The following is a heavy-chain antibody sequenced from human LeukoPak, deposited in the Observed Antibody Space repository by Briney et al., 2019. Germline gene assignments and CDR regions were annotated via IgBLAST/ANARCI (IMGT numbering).Heavy chain of an antibody. Sequence: ASVKVSCKASGYTFTGYYMHWVRQAPGQGHEWMGWINPNGGATKSAQKFQGRVTMTRDTSISTVYMELTSLTSDDTAVYYCARLLWFGEFLTGPTDPWGQGTQVIVSS. D-gene: IGHD3-10*01. CDR3: ARLLWFGEFLTGPTDP. CDR1: GYTFTGYY. CDR2: INPNGGAT. V-gene: IGHV1-2*02. J-gene: IGHJ5*02.